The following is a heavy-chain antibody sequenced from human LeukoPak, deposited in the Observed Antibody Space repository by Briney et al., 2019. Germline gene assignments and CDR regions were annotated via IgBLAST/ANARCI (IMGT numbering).Heavy chain of an antibody. V-gene: IGHV4-34*01. CDR1: GGSFRGYY. J-gene: IGHJ4*02. D-gene: IGHD3-10*01. CDR2: INHSGST. Sequence: SETLSLTCAVYGGSFRGYYWSWIRQPPGKGLEWIGEINHSGSTNYNPSLKSRVTISVDTSKNQFSLKLSSVTAADTAVYYCASLSHGFRDYWGQGTLVTVSS. CDR3: ASLSHGFRDY.